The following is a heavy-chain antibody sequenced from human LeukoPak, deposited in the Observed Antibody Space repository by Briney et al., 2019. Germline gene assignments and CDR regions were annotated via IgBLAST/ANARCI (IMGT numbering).Heavy chain of an antibody. D-gene: IGHD5-24*01. V-gene: IGHV3-7*01. CDR1: GFSFRNYW. CDR2: IKQDGSER. Sequence: GGSLRLSCVASGFSFRNYWMTWVRQVPGKGLEWGANIKQDGSERYYADSVKGRFTISRDNTKNTVSLQMNSLRAEDTSVYYCVREGGYQPGWLFEDNWGQGTLVTVSS. J-gene: IGHJ4*02. CDR3: VREGGYQPGWLFEDN.